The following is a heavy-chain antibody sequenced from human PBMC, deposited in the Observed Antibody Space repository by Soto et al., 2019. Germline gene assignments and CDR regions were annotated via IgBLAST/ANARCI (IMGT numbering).Heavy chain of an antibody. CDR1: GFTFSSYE. V-gene: IGHV3-48*03. Sequence: PGGSLRLSCDASGFTFSSYEMNWVRQAPGKGLEWVSSISSSGRPVNYAASVKGRFTISRDNAKNSMYLQSNSLRAEDTAVYYCVRSWGVYCSTTRCYSPWFDPWGQGTRVTVSS. J-gene: IGHJ5*02. CDR2: ISSSGRPV. D-gene: IGHD2-2*02. CDR3: VRSWGVYCSTTRCYSPWFDP.